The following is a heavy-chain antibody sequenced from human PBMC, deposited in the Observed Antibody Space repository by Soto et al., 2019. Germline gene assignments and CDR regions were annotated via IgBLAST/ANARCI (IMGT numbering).Heavy chain of an antibody. D-gene: IGHD3-9*01. CDR1: GFTFSRHW. J-gene: IGHJ5*02. CDR2: MKQDGSEK. CDR3: ARDVLRYFDWLQQDPTDPPSWFDP. Sequence: GWSLRLSCAASGFTFSRHWMTWVRQAPVKGLEWVANMKQDGSEKYYVDSVKGRFTISRDNAKNSLYLQMNSLRAEDTAVYYCARDVLRYFDWLQQDPTDPPSWFDPWGQGTLVTVPS. V-gene: IGHV3-7*03.